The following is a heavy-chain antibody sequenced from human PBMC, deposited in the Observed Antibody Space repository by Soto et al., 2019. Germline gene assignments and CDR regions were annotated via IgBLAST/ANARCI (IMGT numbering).Heavy chain of an antibody. CDR2: IYPGDSDT. V-gene: IGHV5-51*01. CDR3: ARHDGSALYYFDY. D-gene: IGHD6-19*01. CDR1: GYTFTSYW. J-gene: IGHJ4*02. Sequence: PGESLKISCKGSGYTFTSYWIAWVRQMPGKGLEWMGIIYPGDSDTRYSPSFQGEVTISADKSSSTAYLQWSSLKASDTAMYYCARHDGSALYYFDYWGQGXLVTVSS.